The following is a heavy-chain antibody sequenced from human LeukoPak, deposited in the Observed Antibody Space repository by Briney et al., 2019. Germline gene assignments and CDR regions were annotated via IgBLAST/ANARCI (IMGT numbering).Heavy chain of an antibody. Sequence: GGSLRLSCAASGFTFSSYSMNWVRQAPGKGLEWVSSISSSSSYIYYADSVKGRFTISRDNAKNSLYLQMNSLRAEDTAVYYCARDVLLRGYSYGWDYFDHWGQGTLVTVSS. V-gene: IGHV3-21*01. J-gene: IGHJ4*02. CDR1: GFTFSSYS. CDR2: ISSSSSYI. CDR3: ARDVLLRGYSYGWDYFDH. D-gene: IGHD5-18*01.